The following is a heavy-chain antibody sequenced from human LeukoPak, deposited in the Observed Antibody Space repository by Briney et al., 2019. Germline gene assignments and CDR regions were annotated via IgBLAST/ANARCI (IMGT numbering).Heavy chain of an antibody. V-gene: IGHV1-2*02. D-gene: IGHD5-18*01. CDR2: INPNSGGT. CDR3: ARADTAMALDY. Sequence: ASVKVSCKASGYTFTGYYMHWVRQAPGQGLEWMGWINPNSGGTNYAKKFQGRVTMTRDTSSSTAYMELSRLRSDDTAVYYCARADTAMALDYWGQGTLVTVSS. CDR1: GYTFTGYY. J-gene: IGHJ4*02.